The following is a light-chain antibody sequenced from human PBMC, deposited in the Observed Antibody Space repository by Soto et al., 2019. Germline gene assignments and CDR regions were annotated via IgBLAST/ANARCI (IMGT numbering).Light chain of an antibody. CDR1: SSNIGSNT. CDR2: SNN. CDR3: AAWYDSLNVVV. V-gene: IGLV1-44*01. Sequence: QPVLTQPPSASGTPGQRVTISCSGSSSNIGSNTVNWYQQLPGTAPKLLIYSNNQRPSGVPDRFSGSKSGTSASLAISGLQSEDEADYYCAAWYDSLNVVVFGGGTKVTVL. J-gene: IGLJ2*01.